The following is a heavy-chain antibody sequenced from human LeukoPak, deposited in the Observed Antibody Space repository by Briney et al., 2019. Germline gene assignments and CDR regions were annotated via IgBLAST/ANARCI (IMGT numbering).Heavy chain of an antibody. J-gene: IGHJ5*02. CDR1: GFTFSSYA. Sequence: GGSLRLSCAASGFTFSSYAMHWVRQAPSKGLEWVAVISYDGSNKYYADSVKGRFTISRDNSKNTLYLQMNSLRAEDTAVYYCARERVPSIAARRGWFDPWGQGTLVTVSS. V-gene: IGHV3-30*04. CDR2: ISYDGSNK. CDR3: ARERVPSIAARRGWFDP. D-gene: IGHD6-6*01.